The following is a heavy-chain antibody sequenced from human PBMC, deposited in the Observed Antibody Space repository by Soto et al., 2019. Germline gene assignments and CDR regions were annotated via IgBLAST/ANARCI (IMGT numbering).Heavy chain of an antibody. V-gene: IGHV3-48*04. D-gene: IGHD3-22*01. J-gene: IGHJ6*02. CDR1: GFTCSTYT. CDR3: ARFTPDSYDSRGYWGPMDV. Sequence: GGSVRLSCATSGFTCSTYTMDGVRQARPRGLGRGADISTRSITIHDADSVRGRFSISRERAKNSRYLQMSSLRAEDTAAYYCARFTPDSYDSRGYWGPMDVWGQGTTVTVSS. CDR2: ISTRSITI.